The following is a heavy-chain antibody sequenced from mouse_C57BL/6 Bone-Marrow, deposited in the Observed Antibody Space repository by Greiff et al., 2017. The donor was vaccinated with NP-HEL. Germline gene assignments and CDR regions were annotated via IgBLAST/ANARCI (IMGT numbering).Heavy chain of an antibody. CDR2: IDPSDSYT. D-gene: IGHD1-1*01. CDR1: GYTFTSYW. CDR3: ARWGYYYGSSP. V-gene: IGHV1-69*01. J-gene: IGHJ3*01. Sequence: QVQLQQPGAELVMPGASVKLSCKASGYTFTSYWMHWVKQRPGQGLEWIGEIDPSDSYTNYNQKFKGKSPLTVDKSSSTAYMQLSSLTSEDTAVYYCARWGYYYGSSPWGQGTLVTVSA.